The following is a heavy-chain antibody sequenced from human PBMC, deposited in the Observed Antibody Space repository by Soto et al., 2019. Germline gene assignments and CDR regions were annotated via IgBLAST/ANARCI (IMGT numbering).Heavy chain of an antibody. Sequence: PSQTLGLTYAISGDSGSSNSYAWNWIRQSPSRGLEWLGRTYYRSKWYNDYAVSVKSRITINPDTSKNQFSLQLNSVTPEDTAVYYCARMGSSSFYYYYGMDVWGQGTTVTVSS. V-gene: IGHV6-1*01. CDR2: TYYRSKWYN. D-gene: IGHD6-6*01. J-gene: IGHJ6*02. CDR3: ARMGSSSFYYYYGMDV. CDR1: GDSGSSNSYA.